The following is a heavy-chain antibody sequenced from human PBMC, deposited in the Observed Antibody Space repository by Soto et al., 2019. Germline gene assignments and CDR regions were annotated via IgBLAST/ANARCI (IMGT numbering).Heavy chain of an antibody. CDR3: AREGGYDSPHGC. CDR1: GGFISNGDYH. Sequence: SDTLSLTCTVSGGFISNGDYHWSWIRQPPGKGLEWIGYTYPSGSTYYNASLRSRVTISIDASKNQFSLKLNSVTAADTAVYYCAREGGYDSPHGCWGQGTLVT. V-gene: IGHV4-30-4*02. D-gene: IGHD5-12*01. J-gene: IGHJ4*02. CDR2: TYPSGST.